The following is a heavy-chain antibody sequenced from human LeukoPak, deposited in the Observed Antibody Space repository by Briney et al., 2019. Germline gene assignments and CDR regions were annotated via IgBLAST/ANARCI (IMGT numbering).Heavy chain of an antibody. CDR3: AKEGVAATYNY. Sequence: GGSLRLSCAASGFTFDDYAMHWVRQAPGKGLEWVSGISWNSGSIGYADSVKGRFTISRDNVKNSLYLQMNSLRAEDTALYYCAKEGVAATYNYWGQGTLVTVSS. J-gene: IGHJ4*02. D-gene: IGHD2-15*01. CDR2: ISWNSGSI. CDR1: GFTFDDYA. V-gene: IGHV3-9*01.